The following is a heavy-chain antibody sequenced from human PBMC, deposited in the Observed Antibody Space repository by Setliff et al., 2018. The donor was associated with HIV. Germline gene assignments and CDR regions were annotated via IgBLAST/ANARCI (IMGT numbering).Heavy chain of an antibody. CDR3: AATGQGRAYFDF. V-gene: IGHV4-34*01. CDR1: GEPFNGFY. CDR2: VNPTGRP. J-gene: IGHJ4*02. Sequence: ETLSLTCTVSGEPFNGFYWTWIRQPPGKGLEWIGDVNPTGRPNYSPSLKSRVTMSLDTSKNQFSLNLKSVTAADTALYYCAATGQGRAYFDFWGQGSLVTVSS. D-gene: IGHD2-21*01.